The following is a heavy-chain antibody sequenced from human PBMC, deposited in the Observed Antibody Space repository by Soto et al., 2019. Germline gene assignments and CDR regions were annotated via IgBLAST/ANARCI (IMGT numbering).Heavy chain of an antibody. V-gene: IGHV4-39*01. J-gene: IGHJ6*02. Sequence: PSETLSLTXTVSPDSITSSGYYWGWIRQTPGKGLEWIGSIYYNGTTYYNPSLKSRVFISVDTSKDQFSLRLKSVTVADTATFYCVRHEVAVSGAYNMDVWGRGTTVTVSS. CDR1: PDSITSSGYY. CDR2: IYYNGTT. D-gene: IGHD3-22*01. CDR3: VRHEVAVSGAYNMDV.